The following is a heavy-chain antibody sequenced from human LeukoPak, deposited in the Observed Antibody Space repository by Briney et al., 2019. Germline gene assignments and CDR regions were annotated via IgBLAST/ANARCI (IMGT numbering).Heavy chain of an antibody. CDR2: IRYDGSNK. Sequence: GGSLRLSCAASGFTFSSYGMHWVRQAPGKGLEWVAFIRYDGSNKYYADSVKARFTISRDNSKNTLYLQMNSRRAEDTAGYYCARDLGYSSGPNYWGQGTRVTVSS. CDR1: GFTFSSYG. J-gene: IGHJ4*02. CDR3: ARDLGYSSGPNY. V-gene: IGHV3-30*02. D-gene: IGHD6-19*01.